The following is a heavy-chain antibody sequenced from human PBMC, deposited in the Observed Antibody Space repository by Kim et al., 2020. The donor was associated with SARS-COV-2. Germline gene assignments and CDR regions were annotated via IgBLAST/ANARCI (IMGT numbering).Heavy chain of an antibody. CDR2: ISYDGSNA. J-gene: IGHJ4*02. CDR3: AKDSSSGFYSWIDY. V-gene: IGHV3-30*18. Sequence: GGSLRLSCAASSFTFSTYGMHWVRQAPGKGLVWVARISYDGSNAYYADSVKGRFTISRDNSKNTLYLQMNSLRAVDTAVYYCAKDSSSGFYSWIDYWGQGTLVTVSS. CDR1: SFTFSTYG. D-gene: IGHD3-22*01.